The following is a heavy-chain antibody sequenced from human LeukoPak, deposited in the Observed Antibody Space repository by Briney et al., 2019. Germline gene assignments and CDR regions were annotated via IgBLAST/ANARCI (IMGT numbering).Heavy chain of an antibody. D-gene: IGHD3-22*01. CDR3: ARGDYDSSGYYYFDY. J-gene: IGHJ4*02. CDR1: GFTFSDHY. V-gene: IGHV3-72*01. Sequence: PGGSLRLSCAASGFTFSDHYMDWVRQAPGMGLEWVGRTRNKANSYTTEYAASVKGRFTISRDDSKNSLYLQMNSLKTEDTAVYYCARGDYDSSGYYYFDYWGQGTLVTVSS. CDR2: TRNKANSYTT.